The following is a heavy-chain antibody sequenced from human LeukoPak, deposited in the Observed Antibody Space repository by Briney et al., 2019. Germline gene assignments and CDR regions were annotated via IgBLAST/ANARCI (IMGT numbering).Heavy chain of an antibody. CDR1: GFTFTSHA. D-gene: IGHD5-18*01. V-gene: IGHV3-23*01. Sequence: PGGSLRLSCAASGFTFTSHAMSWVRQAPGKGLEWVSGISGSGGSTYYADSVKGRFTISRDNAKNTLYLQMNSLRAEDTAVYYCAKGRGYSRLGFDYWGQGTLVTVSS. CDR2: ISGSGGST. CDR3: AKGRGYSRLGFDY. J-gene: IGHJ4*02.